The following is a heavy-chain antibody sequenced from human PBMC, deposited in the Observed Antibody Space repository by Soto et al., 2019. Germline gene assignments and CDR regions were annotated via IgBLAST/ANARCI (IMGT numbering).Heavy chain of an antibody. V-gene: IGHV4-30-4*01. CDR2: IYHTGNT. D-gene: IGHD2-2*01. CDR1: GGSISDDSY. Sequence: PSETLSLTCTVSGGSISDDSYWSWIRQTPGKGLEWIGHIYHTGNTYYNPSLRSRVSISVDKSKSQFSLKLISVTAADTAVYFCARDEHQLLSSVSWFDSWGQGTLVTVSS. CDR3: ARDEHQLLSSVSWFDS. J-gene: IGHJ5*01.